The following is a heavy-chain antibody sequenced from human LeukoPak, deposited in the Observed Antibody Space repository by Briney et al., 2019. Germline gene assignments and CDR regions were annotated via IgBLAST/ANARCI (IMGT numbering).Heavy chain of an antibody. V-gene: IGHV4-59*01. Sequence: SETLSLTCTVSGASISSYYWSWIRQPPGKGLEWIGYIFHSGSTNYSPSLKSRVTISVDTSKNQFSLKLSSVTAADTAVYYCARGAPGGNDYGDYWGQGTLVTVSS. CDR3: ARGAPGGNDYGDY. J-gene: IGHJ4*02. CDR1: GASISSYY. CDR2: IFHSGST.